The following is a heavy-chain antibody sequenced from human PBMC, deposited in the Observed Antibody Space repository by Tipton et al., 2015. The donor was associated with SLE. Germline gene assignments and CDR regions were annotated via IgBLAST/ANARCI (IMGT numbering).Heavy chain of an antibody. CDR2: ISAYNGNT. CDR3: AREGFWTKHFDY. V-gene: IGHV1-18*04. J-gene: IGHJ4*02. Sequence: QLVQSGAEVKKPGESLKISCKGSGYSFTSYGITWVRQAPGQGLEWMGWISAYNGNTNYAQNLQGRVTMTTDTSTSTAYMELRSLTYDDTAVYYCAREGFWTKHFDYWGQGTLVTVSS. CDR1: GYSFTSYG. D-gene: IGHD3/OR15-3a*01.